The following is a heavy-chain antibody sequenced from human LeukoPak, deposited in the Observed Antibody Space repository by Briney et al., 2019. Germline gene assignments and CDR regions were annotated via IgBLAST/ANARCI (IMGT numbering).Heavy chain of an antibody. D-gene: IGHD3-9*01. CDR2: WHFASNK. J-gene: IGHJ4*02. Sequence: GGSLRLSCVTSGFIFSSYGIHWVRQAPGKGLEWVAWHFASNKYYAESVRGRFTMSRDNSKSTLYLQMNSLRAEDTAVYYCARDRDILTGYYSPPGDWGQGTLVTVSS. CDR1: GFIFSSYG. V-gene: IGHV3-30*02. CDR3: ARDRDILTGYYSPPGD.